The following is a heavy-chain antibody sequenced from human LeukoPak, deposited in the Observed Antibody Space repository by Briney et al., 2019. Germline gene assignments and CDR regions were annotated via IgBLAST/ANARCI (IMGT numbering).Heavy chain of an antibody. Sequence: SGGSLRLSCAASGFTFSSYAMHWVRQAPGKGLEWVAVISYDGSNKYCADSVKGRFTISRDNSKNTLYLQMSSLRAEDTAVYYCARVPSDRGDYWGQGTLVTVSS. CDR2: ISYDGSNK. D-gene: IGHD3-16*01. CDR3: ARVPSDRGDY. J-gene: IGHJ4*02. V-gene: IGHV3-30-3*01. CDR1: GFTFSSYA.